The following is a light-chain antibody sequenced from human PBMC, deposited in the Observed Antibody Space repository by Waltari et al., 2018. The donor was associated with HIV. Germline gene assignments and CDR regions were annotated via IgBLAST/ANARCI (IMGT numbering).Light chain of an antibody. CDR2: DAS. Sequence: EIVLPQSPATLSLSPGERATFPCRASQSVSSYLAWYQQKPGQAPRLLIYDASNRATGIPARFSGSGSGTDFTLTISSLEPEDFAVYYCQQRSNWPALTFGGGTKVEIK. J-gene: IGKJ4*01. CDR3: QQRSNWPALT. CDR1: QSVSSY. V-gene: IGKV3-11*01.